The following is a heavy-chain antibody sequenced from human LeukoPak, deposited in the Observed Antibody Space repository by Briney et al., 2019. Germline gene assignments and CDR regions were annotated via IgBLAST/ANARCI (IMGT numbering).Heavy chain of an antibody. CDR2: IRYDGSNK. J-gene: IGHJ4*02. D-gene: IGHD3-3*01. Sequence: GGSLRLSCAASGFTFSSYGMHWVRQAPGKGLEWVAFIRYDGSNKYYADSVKGRFTISRDNSKNTLYLQMNSLRAEDTAVYYCAKDSAYYGFWSGYPLDYWGQGTLVTVSS. CDR1: GFTFSSYG. CDR3: AKDSAYYGFWSGYPLDY. V-gene: IGHV3-30*02.